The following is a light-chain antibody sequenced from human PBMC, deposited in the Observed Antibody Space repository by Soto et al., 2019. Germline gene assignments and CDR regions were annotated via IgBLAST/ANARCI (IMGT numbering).Light chain of an antibody. Sequence: QAVVTQEPSFSVSPGGTVTLTCGLTSGSVSTTYYTSWYQQTPGRAPRTLIYSTNIRASGVPDRFSGSILGNKAALPITGPQSDDEADYHCMLWMGSGLGVFGGGTKLTVL. V-gene: IGLV8-61*01. J-gene: IGLJ3*02. CDR2: STN. CDR1: SGSVSTTYY. CDR3: MLWMGSGLGV.